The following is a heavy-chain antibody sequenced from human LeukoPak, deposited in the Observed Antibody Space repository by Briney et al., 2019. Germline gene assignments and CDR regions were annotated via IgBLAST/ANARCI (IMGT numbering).Heavy chain of an antibody. CDR2: INHSGST. J-gene: IGHJ6*03. D-gene: IGHD1-1*01. V-gene: IGHV4-34*01. CDR3: PRGQRGPYYYSSMDV. Sequence: SETLSLTCAVYGGSFSGYYWSWIRQPPGKGLEWIGEINHSGSTNYNPSLKSRVSISVDTSKNQFSLKLTSVPAADTAVYYCPRGQRGPYYYSSMDVGGKGTPVTAS. CDR1: GGSFSGYY.